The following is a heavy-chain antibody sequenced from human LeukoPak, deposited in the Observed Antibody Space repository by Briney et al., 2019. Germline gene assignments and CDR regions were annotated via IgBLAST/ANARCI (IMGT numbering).Heavy chain of an antibody. J-gene: IGHJ4*02. D-gene: IGHD4-11*01. V-gene: IGHV3-66*01. CDR2: IKSGGGGI. CDR3: ARENDYHLDY. Sequence: GGSLRLSCAAFGVSVYNNHISWVRQAPGKGLERVSVIKSGGGGIYYADSVKGRFTISKDSSKSSVYLQLNSLRAEDTAVYYCARENDYHLDYWGQGTLVTVSS. CDR1: GVSVYNNH.